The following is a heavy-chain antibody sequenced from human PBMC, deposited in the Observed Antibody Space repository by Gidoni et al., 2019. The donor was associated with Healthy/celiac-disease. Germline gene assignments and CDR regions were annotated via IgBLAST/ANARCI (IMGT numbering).Heavy chain of an antibody. CDR2: IGTAGDP. CDR3: ARGAGLYSSGSYLNHDAFDI. CDR1: GFTFSSYD. Sequence: EVQLVESGGGLVQPGGSLRLSCAASGFTFSSYDMLWVRQATGKGLEWVSAIGTAGDPYYPGSVKSRFTISRENAKNSLYLQMNSLRAGDTAVYYCARGAGLYSSGSYLNHDAFDIWGQGTMVTVSS. V-gene: IGHV3-13*05. D-gene: IGHD6-19*01. J-gene: IGHJ3*02.